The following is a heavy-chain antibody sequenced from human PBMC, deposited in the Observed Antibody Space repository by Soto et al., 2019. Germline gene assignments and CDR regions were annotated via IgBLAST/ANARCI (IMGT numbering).Heavy chain of an antibody. CDR1: GFTFSSYA. D-gene: IGHD4-17*01. Sequence: EVQLLESGGGLVQPGGSLRLSCAASGFTFSSYAMSWVRQAPGKGLEWVSAISGSGGSTYYADSVKGRFTNSRDYSKITLYMQVNTLRAEDTAVYYCGKDDYGDYDGYFDYWGQGTLVTVSS. V-gene: IGHV3-23*01. CDR2: ISGSGGST. J-gene: IGHJ4*02. CDR3: GKDDYGDYDGYFDY.